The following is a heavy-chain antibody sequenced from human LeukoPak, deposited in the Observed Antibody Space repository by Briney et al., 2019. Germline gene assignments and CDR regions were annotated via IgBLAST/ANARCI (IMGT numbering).Heavy chain of an antibody. CDR2: IYRSGTT. Sequence: SETLSLTCAVSGGSICSTNWWSWVRQPPGKGLEWIGEIYRSGTTNYKPSLKSRVTISLDKSRNPFSLKLTSVTAADSAVYYCARRSPYSSGWSSYFDYWGQGALVTVSS. CDR1: GGSICSTNW. D-gene: IGHD6-19*01. J-gene: IGHJ4*02. CDR3: ARRSPYSSGWSSYFDY. V-gene: IGHV4-4*02.